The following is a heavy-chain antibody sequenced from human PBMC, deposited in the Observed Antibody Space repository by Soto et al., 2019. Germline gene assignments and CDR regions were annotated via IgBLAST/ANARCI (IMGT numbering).Heavy chain of an antibody. V-gene: IGHV3-7*01. Sequence: EVHLVESGGGLVQPGGSLRLSCAASGFTFSSHWMAWVRQAPGKWLEWLANINQDGSQKYYVDSVKGRFTISRDNAKNSLFLQMNSLRGEDTAVYYCTRDRLSKNWYDPWGQGTLVTVSS. CDR3: TRDRLSKNWYDP. J-gene: IGHJ5*02. CDR2: INQDGSQK. D-gene: IGHD3-16*02. CDR1: GFTFSSHW.